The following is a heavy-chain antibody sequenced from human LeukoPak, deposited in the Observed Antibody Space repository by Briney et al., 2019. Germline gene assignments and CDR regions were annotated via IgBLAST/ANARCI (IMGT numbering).Heavy chain of an antibody. CDR2: ISAYNGNT. CDR3: ARRSSLKDVVVPAATYALGYYYYYMDV. J-gene: IGHJ6*03. CDR1: GYTFTSYG. V-gene: IGHV1-18*01. Sequence: ASVKVSCKASGYTFTSYGISWVRQAPGQGLEWMGWISAYNGNTNYAQKLQGRVTMTTDTSTSTAYMELRSLRYDDTAVYYCARRSSLKDVVVPAATYALGYYYYYMDVWGKGTTVTISS. D-gene: IGHD2-2*01.